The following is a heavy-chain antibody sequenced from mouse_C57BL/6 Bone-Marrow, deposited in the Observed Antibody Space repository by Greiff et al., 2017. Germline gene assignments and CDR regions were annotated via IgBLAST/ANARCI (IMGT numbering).Heavy chain of an antibody. D-gene: IGHD2-4*01. Sequence: QVQLKQPGAELVKPGASVKLSCKASGYPFTSYWMHWVKQRPGRGLEWIGRIDPNSGGTKYNEKFKSKATLTVDKPASTAYMQLSSLTSEDSAVYYCARGGDYDGGGYLDYWGQGTTLTVSS. J-gene: IGHJ2*01. CDR3: ARGGDYDGGGYLDY. CDR2: IDPNSGGT. CDR1: GYPFTSYW. V-gene: IGHV1-72*01.